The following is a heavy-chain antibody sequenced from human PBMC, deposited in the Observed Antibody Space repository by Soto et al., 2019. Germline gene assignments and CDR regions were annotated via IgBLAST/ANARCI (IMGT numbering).Heavy chain of an antibody. D-gene: IGHD6-19*01. V-gene: IGHV1-3*01. CDR2: ISGDSGNT. CDR1: GYMFIKSA. J-gene: IGHJ4*01. CDR3: ARDGVAAGNINFDY. Sequence: ASVKVSCKASGYMFIKSAMHWVRQAPGQRLEWMGWISGDSGNTKYSPKLQDRVTITRDTSASTAYMELSSLSSEDTALYYCARDGVAAGNINFDYWG.